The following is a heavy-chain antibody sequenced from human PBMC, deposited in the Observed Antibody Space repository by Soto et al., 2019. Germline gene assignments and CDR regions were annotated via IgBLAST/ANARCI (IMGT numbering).Heavy chain of an antibody. Sequence: PSETLSLTCTVSGGSISSYYWSWIRQPPGKGLEWIGYIYYSGSTNYNPSLKSRVTISVDTSKNQFSLKLSSVTAADTAVYYCARDLYYYDSSGYVPWGQGTLVTV. J-gene: IGHJ5*02. CDR3: ARDLYYYDSSGYVP. D-gene: IGHD3-22*01. CDR2: IYYSGST. V-gene: IGHV4-59*01. CDR1: GGSISSYY.